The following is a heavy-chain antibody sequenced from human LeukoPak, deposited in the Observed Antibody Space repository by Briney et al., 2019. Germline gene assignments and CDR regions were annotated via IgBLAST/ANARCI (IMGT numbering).Heavy chain of an antibody. D-gene: IGHD3-22*01. Sequence: PGGSLRLSCAASGFTFSSYGMHWVRQAPGQGLEWVAVISYDGSNKYYADSVKGRFTISRDNSKNTLYLQMNSLRAEDTAVYYCAKDSDDSSGYYYGEYFQHWGQGTLVTVSS. J-gene: IGHJ1*01. CDR2: ISYDGSNK. CDR1: GFTFSSYG. CDR3: AKDSDDSSGYYYGEYFQH. V-gene: IGHV3-30*18.